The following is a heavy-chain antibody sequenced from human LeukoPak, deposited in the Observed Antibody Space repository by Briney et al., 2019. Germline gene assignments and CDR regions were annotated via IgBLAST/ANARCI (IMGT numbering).Heavy chain of an antibody. CDR2: ISGSGGST. D-gene: IGHD5-18*01. J-gene: IGHJ4*02. CDR1: GFTFSSYA. CDR3: EKARTRGYSYGSFDY. Sequence: GGSLRLSCAASGFTFSSYAMSWVRQAPGKGLEWDSAISGSGGSTYYADSVKGRFTISRDNSKNTLYLQMNSLRVEDTAVYYCEKARTRGYSYGSFDYWGQGTLVTVSS. V-gene: IGHV3-23*01.